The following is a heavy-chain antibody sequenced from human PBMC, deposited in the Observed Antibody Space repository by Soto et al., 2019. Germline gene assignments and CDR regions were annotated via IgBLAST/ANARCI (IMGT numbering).Heavy chain of an antibody. J-gene: IGHJ4*02. CDR3: AIAGVVGSTRDVDY. V-gene: IGHV1-69*01. Sequence: QVQMVQSGAEVKKPWSSVKVSCKASGGTFSNYAFNWVRQAPGQGLERMGGIIPIFGTANYAQKFQGRVTITADESTSTAYMDLSSLTSDDTAVYYCAIAGVVGSTRDVDYWGQGTLVTVSS. D-gene: IGHD1-26*01. CDR1: GGTFSNYA. CDR2: IIPIFGTA.